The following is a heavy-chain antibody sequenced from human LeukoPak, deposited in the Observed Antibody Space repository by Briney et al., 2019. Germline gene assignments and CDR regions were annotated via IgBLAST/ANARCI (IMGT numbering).Heavy chain of an antibody. CDR2: ISYDGNNK. CDR1: GFTFNTYA. D-gene: IGHD3-3*01. V-gene: IGHV3-30-3*01. Sequence: SGGSLRLSCAASGFTFNTYAIHWVRQAPGKGLEWVAVISYDGNNKYYVDSVKGRFTIARDNSKNTVFLQMSSLRAEDMAVYYCAREEWYYFDYWGQGTLVTVSS. J-gene: IGHJ4*02. CDR3: AREEWYYFDY.